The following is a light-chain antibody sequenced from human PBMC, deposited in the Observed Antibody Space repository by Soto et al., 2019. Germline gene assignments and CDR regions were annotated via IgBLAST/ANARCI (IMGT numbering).Light chain of an antibody. J-gene: IGKJ1*01. Sequence: QLTQSPSSLSASVGDRVTITCRASQSISSWLAWYQQKPGKAPKLLIYDASSLESGVPSRFSGSGSGTEFTLTISSLQPGDFATYYCQQYNSYWTFGQGTKVDIK. CDR1: QSISSW. CDR3: QQYNSYWT. V-gene: IGKV1-5*01. CDR2: DAS.